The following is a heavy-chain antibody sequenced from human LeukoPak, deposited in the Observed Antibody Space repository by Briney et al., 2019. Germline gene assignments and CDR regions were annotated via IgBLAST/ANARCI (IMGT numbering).Heavy chain of an antibody. CDR2: IYYSGST. J-gene: IGHJ5*02. CDR3: AREGLRYQLLYHWFDP. CDR1: GGSISSYY. Sequence: SETLSLTCTVSGGSISSYYWSWIRQPPGKGLEWIGYIYYSGSTNYNPSLKSRVTISVDTSKNQFSLKLSSVTAADTAVYYCAREGLRYQLLYHWFDPWGQGTLVTVSS. V-gene: IGHV4-59*01. D-gene: IGHD2-2*02.